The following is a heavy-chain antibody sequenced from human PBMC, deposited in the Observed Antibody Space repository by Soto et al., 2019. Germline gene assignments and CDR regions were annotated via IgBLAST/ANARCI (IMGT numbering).Heavy chain of an antibody. CDR1: GGSISSGDYY. CDR3: ASDGGITMAKEGYYYGMDV. CDR2: IYYSGST. Sequence: QVQLQESGPGLVKPSQTLSLTCTVSGGSISSGDYYWSWIRQPPGKGLEWIGYIYYSGSTYYNPSLKSRVTISVEPTHNQSSQKLSSVTSADTAVYYCASDGGITMAKEGYYYGMDVWGQGTTVTVSS. D-gene: IGHD3-10*01. J-gene: IGHJ6*02. V-gene: IGHV4-30-4*01.